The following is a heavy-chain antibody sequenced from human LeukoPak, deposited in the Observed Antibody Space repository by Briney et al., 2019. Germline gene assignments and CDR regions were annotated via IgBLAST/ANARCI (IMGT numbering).Heavy chain of an antibody. J-gene: IGHJ5*02. V-gene: IGHV1-46*01. D-gene: IGHD6-19*01. CDR1: GYTLTSYY. CDR2: INPSGGST. CDR3: ARVKSGSSGWYSEFDP. Sequence: ASVKVSCKASGYTLTSYYMHWVRQAPGQGLEWMGIINPSGGSTSYAQKFQGRVTMTRDTSTSTVYMELSSLRSEDTAVYYCARVKSGSSGWYSEFDPWGQGTLVTVSS.